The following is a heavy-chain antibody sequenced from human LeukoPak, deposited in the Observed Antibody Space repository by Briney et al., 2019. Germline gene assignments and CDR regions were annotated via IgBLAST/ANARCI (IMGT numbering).Heavy chain of an antibody. J-gene: IGHJ4*02. D-gene: IGHD3-10*01. CDR2: LFYSGST. CDR3: ATVAVIRGVTYFDY. CDR1: GGSISSYY. Sequence: SETLSLTCTVSGGSISSYYWSWIRQPPGKGLEWIAYLFYSGSTDYNPSLESRVTISVDTSKDQFSLKLRSVTAADTAVYYCATVAVIRGVTYFDYWGQGTLVTVSS. V-gene: IGHV4-59*01.